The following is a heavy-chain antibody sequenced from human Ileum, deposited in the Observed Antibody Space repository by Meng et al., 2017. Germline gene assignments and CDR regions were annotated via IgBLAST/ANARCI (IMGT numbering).Heavy chain of an antibody. CDR1: GGSFSGYY. CDR2: INHSGST. J-gene: IGHJ4*02. D-gene: IGHD3-16*02. Sequence: QVQLKQWGAGLLMPSETLSLTCAVYGGSFSGYYWSWIRQPPGKGLEWIGEINHSGSTNYNPSLKSRVTISVDTSKNQFSLKLSSVTAADTAVYYCARGWYYDYVWGSYRDHMFDYWGQGTLVTVSS. CDR3: ARGWYYDYVWGSYRDHMFDY. V-gene: IGHV4-34*01.